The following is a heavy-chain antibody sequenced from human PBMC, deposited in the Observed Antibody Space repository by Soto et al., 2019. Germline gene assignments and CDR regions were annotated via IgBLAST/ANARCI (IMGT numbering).Heavy chain of an antibody. CDR2: IKQDGSEK. D-gene: IGHD5-12*01. J-gene: IGHJ4*02. V-gene: IGHV3-7*04. CDR3: ARSSGWLGDY. CDR1: GFTFSSFW. Sequence: EVQLVESGGGLVQPGGSLRLSCATSGFTFSSFWRSWVRQAPGKGLEWVAIIKQDGSEKHYVDSVKGRFTISRDNANNLLYLQMSSLRAEDTAVYYCARSSGWLGDYWGQGTLVTVSP.